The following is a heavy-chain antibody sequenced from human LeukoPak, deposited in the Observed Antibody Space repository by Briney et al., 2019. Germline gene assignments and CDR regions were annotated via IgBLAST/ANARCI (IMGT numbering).Heavy chain of an antibody. CDR3: ASKRYFDWFYNFDY. Sequence: SETLSLTCAVYGGSFSGYYWSWIRQPPGKRLEWIGEINHSGSTNYNPSLKSRVTISVDTSKNQFSLKLSSVTAADTAVYYCASKRYFDWFYNFDYWGQGTLVTVSS. CDR1: GGSFSGYY. CDR2: INHSGST. V-gene: IGHV4-34*01. J-gene: IGHJ4*02. D-gene: IGHD3-9*01.